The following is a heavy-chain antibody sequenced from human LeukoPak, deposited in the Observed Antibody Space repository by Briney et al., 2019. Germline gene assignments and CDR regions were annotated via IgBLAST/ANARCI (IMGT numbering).Heavy chain of an antibody. CDR2: ISYDGSNK. CDR3: AMGTGLDAFDI. CDR1: GFTFSSYG. D-gene: IGHD3/OR15-3a*01. J-gene: IGHJ3*02. Sequence: PGGSLRLSCAASGFTFSSYGMHWVRQAPGKGLERVAVISYDGSNKYYADSVKGRFTISRDNSKNTLYLQMNSLRAEDTAVYYCAMGTGLDAFDIWGQGTMVTVSS. V-gene: IGHV3-30*03.